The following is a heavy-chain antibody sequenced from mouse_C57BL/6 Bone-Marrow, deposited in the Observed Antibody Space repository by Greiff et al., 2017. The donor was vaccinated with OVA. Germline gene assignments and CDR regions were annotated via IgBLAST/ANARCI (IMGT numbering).Heavy chain of an antibody. J-gene: IGHJ2*01. CDR3: YESSAVYDGARDYYGSGFDY. Sequence: VQLQQSGPELARPWASVKISCQAFYTFSRRVHFAFMDTNYWMQWVKQRPGQGLEWFGAFYPGYGDTSYIQKFKGTATLSADTSSTTDYMQRSSLTYESSAVYDGARDYYGSGFDYWGQGTTLTVSS. CDR2: GQGLEWFG. CDR1: YTFSRRVH. V-gene: IGHV1-87*01. D-gene: IGHD1-1*01.